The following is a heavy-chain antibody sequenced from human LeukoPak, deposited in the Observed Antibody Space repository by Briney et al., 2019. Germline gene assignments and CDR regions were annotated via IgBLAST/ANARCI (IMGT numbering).Heavy chain of an antibody. Sequence: ASVKASCKASGYTFTSYDINWVRQATGQGLEWMGWMNPNSGNTGYAQKFQGRVTMTRNTSITTAYMELSSLRSEDTAVYYCARRPPYCSADSCYGGANFDFWGQGTLVTVSS. CDR2: MNPNSGNT. CDR1: GYTFTSYD. D-gene: IGHD2-15*01. J-gene: IGHJ4*02. V-gene: IGHV1-8*01. CDR3: ARRPPYCSADSCYGGANFDF.